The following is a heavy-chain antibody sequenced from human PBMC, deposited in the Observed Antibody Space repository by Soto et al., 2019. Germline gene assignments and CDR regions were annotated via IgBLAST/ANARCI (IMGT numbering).Heavy chain of an antibody. CDR3: ARGRYDFWSGYKDKAFDI. J-gene: IGHJ3*02. V-gene: IGHV4-30-4*01. D-gene: IGHD3-3*01. Sequence: QVQLQESGPGLVKPSQTLSLTCTVSGGSISSGDYYWSWIRQPPGKGLEWIGYIYYSGSTYYNPSLNSRVTISVDTSKNQFSLKLSSVTAADTAVYYCARGRYDFWSGYKDKAFDIWGQGTMVTVSS. CDR2: IYYSGST. CDR1: GGSISSGDYY.